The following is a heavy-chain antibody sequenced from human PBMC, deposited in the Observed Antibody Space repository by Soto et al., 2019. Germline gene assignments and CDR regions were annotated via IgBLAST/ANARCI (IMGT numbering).Heavy chain of an antibody. CDR2: IYYSGST. CDR1: GGSISSYY. Sequence: SKTLSLTCTVSGGSISSYYWSWIRQPPGKGLEWIGYIYYSGSTNYNPSLKSRVTISVDTSKNQFSLKLSSVTAADTAVYYCAHSSSSRGYYYYGMDVWGQGTTVTVSS. CDR3: AHSSSSRGYYYYGMDV. J-gene: IGHJ6*02. V-gene: IGHV4-59*01. D-gene: IGHD6-6*01.